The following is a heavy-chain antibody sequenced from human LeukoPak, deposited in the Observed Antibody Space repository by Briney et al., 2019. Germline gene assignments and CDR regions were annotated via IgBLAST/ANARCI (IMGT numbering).Heavy chain of an antibody. CDR1: GFTFDDYG. Sequence: GGSLRLSCAASGFTFDDYGMSWVRQAPGKGLEWVSGINWNGGSTGYADSVKVRFTISRDNAKNSLYLQMNSLRAEDTALYYCARDKGEMATAAFDYWGQGTLVTVSS. CDR3: ARDKGEMATAAFDY. V-gene: IGHV3-20*04. CDR2: INWNGGST. J-gene: IGHJ4*02. D-gene: IGHD5-24*01.